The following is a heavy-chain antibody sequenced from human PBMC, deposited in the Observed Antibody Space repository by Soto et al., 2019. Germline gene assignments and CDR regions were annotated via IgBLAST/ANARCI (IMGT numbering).Heavy chain of an antibody. J-gene: IGHJ4*02. D-gene: IGHD2-21*02. CDR2: INPSGGST. CDR3: ARARLIDY. V-gene: IGHV1-46*03. Sequence: QVQLVQSGAEVKKPGASVKVSCKASGYTFTNYFMHWVRQGPGQGLEWMGIINPSGGSTSYAQKFQGRVTMTRDTSTGTVYMELSSLRSEDTAVYYCARARLIDYWGQGTLVTVSS. CDR1: GYTFTNYF.